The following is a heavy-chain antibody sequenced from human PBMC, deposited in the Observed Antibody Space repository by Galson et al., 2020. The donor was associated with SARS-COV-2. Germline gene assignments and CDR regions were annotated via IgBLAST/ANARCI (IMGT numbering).Heavy chain of an antibody. CDR1: GFTFSSYV. D-gene: IGHD1-26*01. CDR3: ARDTPERELEY. V-gene: IGHV3-30*04. Sequence: GGSLRLSCAGSGFTFSSYVMHWVRQAPGKGLEWVAVISYDGSNKYYADSVKGRFTISRDNSKNTLYLQMDSLRAEDTAIYYCARDTPERELEYWGQGTLVTVSS. CDR2: ISYDGSNK. J-gene: IGHJ4*02.